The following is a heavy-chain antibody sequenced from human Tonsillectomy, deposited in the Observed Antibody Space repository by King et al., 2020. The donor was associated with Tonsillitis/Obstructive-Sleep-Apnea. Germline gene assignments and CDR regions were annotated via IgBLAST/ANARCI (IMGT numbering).Heavy chain of an antibody. CDR1: GFTFSSYA. V-gene: IGHV3-23*04. J-gene: IGHJ4*02. D-gene: IGHD1-26*01. CDR2: ISGSGGST. Sequence: VQLVESGGGLVQPGGSLRLSCAASGFTFSSYAMSWVRQAPGKGLEWVSAISGSGGSTYYADSVKGRFTISRDNSKNTLYLQMNSLRAEDTAVYYCAKGIVGDISRGYYFDYWGQGTLVTVSS. CDR3: AKGIVGDISRGYYFDY.